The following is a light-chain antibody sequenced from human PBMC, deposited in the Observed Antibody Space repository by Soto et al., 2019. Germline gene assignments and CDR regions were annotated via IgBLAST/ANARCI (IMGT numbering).Light chain of an antibody. CDR2: DAS. J-gene: IGKJ1*01. V-gene: IGKV1-5*01. CDR3: QQYNSYPRT. Sequence: QRIQSASPLSASVGDGVTITCRASQSISTRLAWYQQRPGKAPKYLIYDASTLDSGAPSRFSGSGSGTEFTLSISSLQPDDFATYYCQQYNSYPRTFGQGTKVDIK. CDR1: QSISTR.